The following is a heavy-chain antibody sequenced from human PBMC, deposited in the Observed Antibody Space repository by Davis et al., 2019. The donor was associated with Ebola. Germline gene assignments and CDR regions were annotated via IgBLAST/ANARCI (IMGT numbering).Heavy chain of an antibody. D-gene: IGHD2-15*01. Sequence: MPSETLSLTCTVSGGSISSYYWSWIRQPPGKGLEWIGYIYYSGSTNYNPSLKSRVTISVDTSKNQFSLKLSSVTAADTAVYYCTRGPGYCSGGSCPFDPWGQGTLVTVSS. CDR1: GGSISSYY. J-gene: IGHJ5*02. V-gene: IGHV4-59*01. CDR2: IYYSGST. CDR3: TRGPGYCSGGSCPFDP.